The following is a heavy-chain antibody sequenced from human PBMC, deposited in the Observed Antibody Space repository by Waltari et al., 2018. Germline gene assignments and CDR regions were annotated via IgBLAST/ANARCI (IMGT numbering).Heavy chain of an antibody. D-gene: IGHD5-12*01. CDR3: ARDGYISYYYYGMDV. Sequence: EVQLVESGGGLVQPGGSLRLPCAASGFTFSSYWMHWVRQAPGKGLVWVSRINSDGSSTSYADSVKGRFTISRDNAKNTLYLQMNSLRAEDTAVYYCARDGYISYYYYGMDVWGQGTTVTVSS. CDR1: GFTFSSYW. V-gene: IGHV3-74*01. CDR2: INSDGSST. J-gene: IGHJ6*02.